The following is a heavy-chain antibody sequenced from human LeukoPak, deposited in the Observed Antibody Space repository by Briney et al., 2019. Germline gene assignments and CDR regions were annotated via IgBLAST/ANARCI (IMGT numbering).Heavy chain of an antibody. CDR2: INHSGST. D-gene: IGHD4-17*01. Sequence: SETLSLTCAVYGVSFSGYYWSWIRQPPGKGLEWIGEINHSGSTNYNPSLKSRVTISVDTSKNQFSLKLSSVTAADTAVYYCASLYGDLAYWGQGTLVIVSS. V-gene: IGHV4-34*01. CDR3: ASLYGDLAY. CDR1: GVSFSGYY. J-gene: IGHJ4*02.